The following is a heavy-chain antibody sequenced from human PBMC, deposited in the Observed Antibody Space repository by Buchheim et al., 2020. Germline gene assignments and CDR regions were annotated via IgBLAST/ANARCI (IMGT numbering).Heavy chain of an antibody. Sequence: QVQLVESGGGVVQPGRSLRLSCAASGFTFSSYGMHWVRQAPGKGLEWVAVIWYDGSNKYYAGSVKGRFTISRDNSKNTLYLQMNSLRAEDTAVYYCARANAYCSGGSCYQLFDYWGQGTL. V-gene: IGHV3-33*01. J-gene: IGHJ4*02. D-gene: IGHD2-15*01. CDR3: ARANAYCSGGSCYQLFDY. CDR1: GFTFSSYG. CDR2: IWYDGSNK.